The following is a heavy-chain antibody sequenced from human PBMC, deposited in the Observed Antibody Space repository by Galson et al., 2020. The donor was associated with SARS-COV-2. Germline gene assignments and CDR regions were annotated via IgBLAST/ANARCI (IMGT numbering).Heavy chain of an antibody. J-gene: IGHJ6*02. CDR2: IYPGASDT. V-gene: IGHV5-51*01. CDR3: AKEVWVGNYYYGMDV. D-gene: IGHD2-15*01. Sequence: GESLKISCKGSGYSFTSYWIGWVRQMPGKGLEWMGIIYPGASDTRYSPSFQGQVTISADRSISTAYLQWSSLKASDTAMHYCAKEVWVGNYYYGMDVWGQGTTVTVSS. CDR1: GYSFTSYW.